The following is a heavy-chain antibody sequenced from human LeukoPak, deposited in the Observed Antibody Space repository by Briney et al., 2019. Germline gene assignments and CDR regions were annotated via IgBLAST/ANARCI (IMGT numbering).Heavy chain of an antibody. D-gene: IGHD1-26*01. CDR3: ARTYSGSYFESGYFDY. J-gene: IGHJ4*02. Sequence: SETLSLTCTVSGGSISSSSYYWGWIRQPPGKGLEWIGSIYYSGSTYYNPSLKSRDTISVDTSKNQFSLKLSSVTAADTAVYYCARTYSGSYFESGYFDYWGQGTLVTVSS. V-gene: IGHV4-39*07. CDR2: IYYSGST. CDR1: GGSISSSSYY.